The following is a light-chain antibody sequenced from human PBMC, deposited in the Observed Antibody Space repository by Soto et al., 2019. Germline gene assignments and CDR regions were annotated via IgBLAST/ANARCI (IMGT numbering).Light chain of an antibody. J-gene: IGKJ2*01. Sequence: DIQMTQSPSTLSASVGDRVTITCRASQSISNWVAWYQHNAGTAPKVLIYKATNLQSGVPSRFSGSGFGTEFSLTINSLQPDDFATYYCQQYHSDPFAFGQGTILEIK. CDR3: QQYHSDPFA. CDR2: KAT. V-gene: IGKV1-5*03. CDR1: QSISNW.